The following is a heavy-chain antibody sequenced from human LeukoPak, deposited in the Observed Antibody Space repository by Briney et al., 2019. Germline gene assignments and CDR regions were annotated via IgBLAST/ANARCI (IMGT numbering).Heavy chain of an antibody. J-gene: IGHJ5*02. CDR1: GYTFTSYG. D-gene: IGHD6-13*01. CDR2: ISAYNGNT. V-gene: IGHV1-18*01. CDR3: ARDPSGQQLIPNWFDP. Sequence: ASVKVSCKASGYTFTSYGISWVRQAPGQGLERMGWISAYNGNTNYAQKLQGRVTMTTDTPTSTAYMELRSLRSDDTAVYYCARDPSGQQLIPNWFDPWGQGTLVTVSS.